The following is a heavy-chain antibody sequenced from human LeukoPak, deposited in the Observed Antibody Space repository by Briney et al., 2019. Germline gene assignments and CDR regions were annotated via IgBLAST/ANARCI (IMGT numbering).Heavy chain of an antibody. CDR3: GKYLQTAVGANDF. CDR2: ISGSGGAT. CDR1: GFTFSSYP. J-gene: IGHJ4*02. Sequence: GGSLRLSCAASGFTFSSYPMNWVRQAPGKGLEWVSVISGSGGATFYGDSVQGRFTISRDNSRDTLYLQMSSLRAEDAAVYYCGKYLQTAVGANDFWGQGTLVTVSS. V-gene: IGHV3-23*01. D-gene: IGHD1-26*01.